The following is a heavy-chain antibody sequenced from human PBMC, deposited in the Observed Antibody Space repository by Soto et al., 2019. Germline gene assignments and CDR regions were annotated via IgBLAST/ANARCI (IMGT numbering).Heavy chain of an antibody. CDR2: INPSGGST. Sequence: QVQLVQSGAEVKKPGASVKVSCKASGYTFTSYYMHWVRQAPGQGLESMGIINPSGGSTSYAQKFQGRVTMTRDTSTSTVYMELSSLRSEDTAVYYCASIAVAGSPFDYWGQGTLVTVSS. V-gene: IGHV1-46*01. CDR1: GYTFTSYY. CDR3: ASIAVAGSPFDY. D-gene: IGHD6-19*01. J-gene: IGHJ4*02.